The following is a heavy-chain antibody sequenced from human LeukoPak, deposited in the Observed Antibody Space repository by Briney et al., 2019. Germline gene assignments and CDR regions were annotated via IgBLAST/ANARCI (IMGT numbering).Heavy chain of an antibody. V-gene: IGHV3-23*01. CDR3: SKWGDYDVLTGYYDSDF. CDR1: GFTFNNYA. Sequence: PGASLRLSCAASGFTFNNYAMSWVRQAPGKGLEWVSAILGSGRSAYYADSVKGRFTISRDNSKNSLFLQMNSLRVEDTALYYCSKWGDYDVLTGYYDSDFWGQGTLATVSA. CDR2: ILGSGRSA. J-gene: IGHJ4*02. D-gene: IGHD3-9*01.